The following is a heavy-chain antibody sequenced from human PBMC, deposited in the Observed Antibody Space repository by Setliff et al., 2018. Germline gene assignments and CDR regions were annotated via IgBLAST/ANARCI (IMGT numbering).Heavy chain of an antibody. Sequence: ASVKVSCKTSAYSFSGYYIHWVRQAPGQGLEWMGWINTNNGGTKYAQTFQGRVTMTRDTSITTAYMELSRLTSDDTAVYYCAKTKGFGDGWFDPWGQGTLVPSPQ. CDR3: AKTKGFGDGWFDP. J-gene: IGHJ5*02. V-gene: IGHV1-2*02. CDR2: INTNNGGT. CDR1: AYSFSGYY. D-gene: IGHD3-10*01.